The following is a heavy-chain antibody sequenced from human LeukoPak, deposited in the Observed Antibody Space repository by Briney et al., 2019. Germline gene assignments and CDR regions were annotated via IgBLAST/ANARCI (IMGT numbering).Heavy chain of an antibody. J-gene: IGHJ4*02. Sequence: GGPLRLSCAASGFTFSDYYMSWIRQAPGKGLEWVSYISSSGSTIYYADSVKGRFTISRDNAKNSLYLQMNSLRAEDTAVYYCARDVPYYYDSSGYCDYWGQGTLVTVSS. V-gene: IGHV3-11*04. CDR3: ARDVPYYYDSSGYCDY. D-gene: IGHD3-22*01. CDR1: GFTFSDYY. CDR2: ISSSGSTI.